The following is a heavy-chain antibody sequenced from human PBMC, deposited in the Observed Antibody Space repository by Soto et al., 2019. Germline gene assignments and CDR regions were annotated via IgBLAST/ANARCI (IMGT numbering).Heavy chain of an antibody. Sequence: ASVKVSCKASGYTFTGYYMHWVRQAPGQGLEWMGWINPNSGGTNYAQKFQGRVTMTRDTSISTAYMELSRLRSDDTAVYYCAVKDPTERYYYGMDVWGQGTTVT. CDR3: AVKDPTERYYYGMDV. V-gene: IGHV1-2*02. J-gene: IGHJ6*02. CDR2: INPNSGGT. CDR1: GYTFTGYY. D-gene: IGHD1-1*01.